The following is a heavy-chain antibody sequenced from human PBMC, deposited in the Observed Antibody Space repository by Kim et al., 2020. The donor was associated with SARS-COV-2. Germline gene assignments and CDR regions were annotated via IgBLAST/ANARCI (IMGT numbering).Heavy chain of an antibody. CDR2: ST. D-gene: IGHD2-2*01. Sequence: STYSNPSLKSRVTISVDTSKNQFSLKLSSVTAADTAVYYCARSAFQLPISWGQGTLVTVSS. CDR3: ARSAFQLPIS. V-gene: IGHV4-31*02. J-gene: IGHJ5*02.